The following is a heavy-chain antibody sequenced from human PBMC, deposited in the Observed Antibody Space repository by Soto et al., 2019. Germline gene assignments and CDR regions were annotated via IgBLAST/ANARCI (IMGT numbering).Heavy chain of an antibody. J-gene: IGHJ4*02. V-gene: IGHV1-18*01. Sequence: GPEVKKPGALVKVSCKASGDISPRYGISWVRQAPGQGLEWLGWINCYNGVTNYAQSLQGRVTLTTDSSTSTAYMEVRSLRFDDTAVYYCAGDHGNYGTVDQWGQGTLVTVSS. CDR2: INCYNGVT. D-gene: IGHD4-17*01. CDR1: GDISPRYG. CDR3: AGDHGNYGTVDQ.